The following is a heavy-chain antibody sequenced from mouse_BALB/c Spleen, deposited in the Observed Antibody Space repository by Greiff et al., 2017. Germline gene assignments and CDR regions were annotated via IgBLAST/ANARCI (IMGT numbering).Heavy chain of an antibody. V-gene: IGHV5-9-4*01. CDR2: ISSGGSYT. CDR3: AIYYGSSYGAMDY. CDR1: GFTFSSYA. Sequence: EVKVVESGGGLVKPGGSLKLSCAASGFTFSSYAMSWVRQSPEKRLEWVAEISSGGSYTYYPDTVTGRFTISRDNAKNTLYLEMSSLRSEDTAMYYCAIYYGSSYGAMDYWGQGTSVTVSS. D-gene: IGHD1-1*01. J-gene: IGHJ4*01.